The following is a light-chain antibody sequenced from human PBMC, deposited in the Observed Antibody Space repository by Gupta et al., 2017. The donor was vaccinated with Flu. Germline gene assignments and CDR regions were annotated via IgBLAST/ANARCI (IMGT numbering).Light chain of an antibody. J-gene: IGKJ2*01. CDR3: QQYSSHSRDT. CDR2: KRS. Sequence: DIQVTQSPSSLSAYVGDRVTITCRASQTVNHWVAWYQQKPGKGPKLLIYKRSLLESGVPSRFSGSGSATEFSLTISSRQPDDSATYYCQQYSSHSRDTFGQGTKVEIK. V-gene: IGKV1-5*03. CDR1: QTVNHW.